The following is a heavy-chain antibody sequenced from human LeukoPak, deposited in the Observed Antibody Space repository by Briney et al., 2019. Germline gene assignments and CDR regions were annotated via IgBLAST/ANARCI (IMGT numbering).Heavy chain of an antibody. CDR1: GFTFSSYA. CDR3: ARGIVGYSKYYFDS. CDR2: ISYDGTNK. J-gene: IGHJ4*02. Sequence: GRSLRLSCAASGFTFSSYAMHWVRQAPGEGLEWVAVISYDGTNKYYADSVKGRFTISRDNSKNTLCLQMNSLRAEDTAVYYCARGIVGYSKYYFDSWGQGTLVTVSP. D-gene: IGHD6-13*01. V-gene: IGHV3-30-3*01.